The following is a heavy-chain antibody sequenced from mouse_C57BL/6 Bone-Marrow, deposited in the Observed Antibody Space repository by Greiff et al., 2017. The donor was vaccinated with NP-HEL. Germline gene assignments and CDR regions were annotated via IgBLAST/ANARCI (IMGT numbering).Heavy chain of an antibody. Sequence: QVQLQQSGAELARPGASVKLSCKASGYTFTSYGLSWVKQSPVQGLEWIGEIYPSSGNTYYNEKFKGKATLTADKSSSTAYMELRSLTSEDSAVYFGARWGNYPYYVDYWGQGTTLTVSS. CDR1: GYTFTSYG. CDR3: ARWGNYPYYVDY. J-gene: IGHJ2*01. V-gene: IGHV1-81*01. CDR2: IYPSSGNT. D-gene: IGHD2-1*01.